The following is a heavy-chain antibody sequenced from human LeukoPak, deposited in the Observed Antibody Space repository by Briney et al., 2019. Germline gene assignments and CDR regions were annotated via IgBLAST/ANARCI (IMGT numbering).Heavy chain of an antibody. CDR1: GGSISSYY. CDR3: ARHGYSYFDY. Sequence: SETLSLTCTVSGGSISSYYWSWIRQPPRKGLEWIAYIYYSGSTNYNPSLKSRVTISVDTSKNQFSLKLNSVTAADTAVYYCARHGYSYFDYWGQGTLVTVSS. D-gene: IGHD5-18*01. V-gene: IGHV4-59*08. CDR2: IYYSGST. J-gene: IGHJ4*02.